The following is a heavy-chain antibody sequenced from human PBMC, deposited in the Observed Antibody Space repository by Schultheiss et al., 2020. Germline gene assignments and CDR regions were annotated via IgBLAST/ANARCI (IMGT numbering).Heavy chain of an antibody. D-gene: IGHD5-12*01. CDR2: IYTSGST. CDR1: GGSISSSSYY. Sequence: SETLSLTCTVSGGSISSSSYYWGWIRQPAGKGLEWIGRIYTSGSTYYNPSLKSRVTISVDTSKNQFSLKLSSVTAADTAVYYCASGSLDSWGQGTLVTVSS. V-gene: IGHV4-39*01. CDR3: ASGSLDS. J-gene: IGHJ4*02.